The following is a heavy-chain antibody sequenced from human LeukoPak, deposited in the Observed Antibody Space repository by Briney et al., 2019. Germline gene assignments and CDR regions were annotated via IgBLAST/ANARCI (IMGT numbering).Heavy chain of an antibody. Sequence: PGRSLRLSCAASGFTFSRYGMHWVRQAPGKGLERVAIIWYDGSDKFYADSVRGRFTISRDNSKNTLYLQMNSLRGEDTAVYYCARAPSGSYTFDYWCQGTLVTVSS. V-gene: IGHV3-33*01. J-gene: IGHJ4*02. CDR1: GFTFSRYG. CDR2: IWYDGSDK. D-gene: IGHD1-26*01. CDR3: ARAPSGSYTFDY.